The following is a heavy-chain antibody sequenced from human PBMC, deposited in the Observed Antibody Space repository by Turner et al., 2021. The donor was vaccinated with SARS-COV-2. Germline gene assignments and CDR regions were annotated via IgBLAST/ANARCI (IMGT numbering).Heavy chain of an antibody. CDR2: IYYSGST. CDR3: ATPSVSYDSSGYFHFDL. V-gene: IGHV4-39*01. Sequence: QLQLQESGPGLVKPSETLSLTCTVSGGSISSSSYSWGWIRQPPGKGLEWIGSIYYSGSTYYTPSLKSRVSISVDTSKNQFSLRLSSVTAADTAVYYCATPSVSYDSSGYFHFDLWAVAPWSLSPQ. J-gene: IGHJ2*01. D-gene: IGHD3-22*01. CDR1: GGSISSSSYS.